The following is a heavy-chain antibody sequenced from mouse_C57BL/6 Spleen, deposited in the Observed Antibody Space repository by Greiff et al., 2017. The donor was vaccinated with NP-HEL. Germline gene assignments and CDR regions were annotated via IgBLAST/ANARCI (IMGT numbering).Heavy chain of an antibody. J-gene: IGHJ2*01. Sequence: QVQLKQSGAELVKPGASVKMSCKASGYTFTTYPIEWMKQNHGKSLEWIGNFHPYNDDTKYNDKFKGKATLTVEKSSSTVYLELSRLTSDDSAVYYCAREGIYQGYFDYWGQGTTLTVSS. CDR3: AREGIYQGYFDY. CDR2: FHPYNDDT. CDR1: GYTFTTYP. D-gene: IGHD2-1*01. V-gene: IGHV1-47*01.